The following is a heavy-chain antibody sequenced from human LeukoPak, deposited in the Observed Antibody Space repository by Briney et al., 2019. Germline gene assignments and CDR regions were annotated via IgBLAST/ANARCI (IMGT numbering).Heavy chain of an antibody. CDR1: GFTFSTYG. CDR3: ASGSYYVGSEY. CDR2: ISYDGSNE. J-gene: IGHJ4*02. Sequence: PGGSLRLSCAASGFTFSTYGMHWVRQAPGKGLEWVAVISYDGSNEYYADSVKGRFTISRDNAKNSLYLQMNSLRDEDTAVYYCASGSYYVGSEYWGQGTLVTVSS. D-gene: IGHD1-26*01. V-gene: IGHV3-30*03.